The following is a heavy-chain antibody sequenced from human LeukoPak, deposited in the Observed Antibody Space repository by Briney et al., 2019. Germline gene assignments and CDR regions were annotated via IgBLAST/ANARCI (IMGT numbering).Heavy chain of an antibody. CDR3: ARSFGSGWYDQSRAFDF. CDR1: GFTVSSNY. Sequence: PGGSLRLSCAASGFTVSSNYMNWVRQAPGTGLEWVSVIYSGGSTYYADSVKGRFTITRDNPKNTLYLQMNSLRAEDAAMYYCARSFGSGWYDQSRAFDFWGQGTLVTVSS. J-gene: IGHJ4*02. CDR2: IYSGGST. D-gene: IGHD6-19*01. V-gene: IGHV3-53*01.